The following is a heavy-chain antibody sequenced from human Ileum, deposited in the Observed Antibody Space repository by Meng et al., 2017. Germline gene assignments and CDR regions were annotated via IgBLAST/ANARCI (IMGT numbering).Heavy chain of an antibody. Sequence: QVQLHESCPGLVIPSQTLSLTCSVSGGSMRSGSNYWSWIRQPPGKGLEWIGYIYYSGSTYYTPSLKSRVIMSVDTSANRFSLNLNSVTAADTAVYYCANIVFNWFDSWGQGTLVTVSS. J-gene: IGHJ5*01. D-gene: IGHD2/OR15-2a*01. CDR3: ANIVFNWFDS. CDR1: GGSMRSGSNY. V-gene: IGHV4-30-4*01. CDR2: IYYSGST.